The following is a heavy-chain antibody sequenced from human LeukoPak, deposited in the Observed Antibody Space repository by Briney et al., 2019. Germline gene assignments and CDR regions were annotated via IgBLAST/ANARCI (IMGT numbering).Heavy chain of an antibody. CDR2: ISSSGSTI. CDR1: GFTFSDYY. Sequence: GGSLRLSCAASGFTFSDYYMSWIRQAPGKGLEWVSYISSSGSTIYYADSVKGRFTISRDNAKNSLYLQMNSLRAEDTAVYYCARDRADIVVVPAAIGHYYYGMDVRGQGTTVTVSS. V-gene: IGHV3-11*01. CDR3: ARDRADIVVVPAAIGHYYYGMDV. D-gene: IGHD2-2*01. J-gene: IGHJ6*02.